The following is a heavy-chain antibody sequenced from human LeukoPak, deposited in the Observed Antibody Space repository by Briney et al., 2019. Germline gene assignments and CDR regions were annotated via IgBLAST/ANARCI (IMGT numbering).Heavy chain of an antibody. V-gene: IGHV3-23*01. CDR2: ISNNGGYT. CDR1: GFTFSSSA. Sequence: GGSLRLSCAASGFTFSSSAMSWVRQAPGKGLEWVSAISNNGGYTYYADSVQGRFTISRDNSKNTLYLQMNSLRAEDTAVYYCAKAREWLPINWFDPWGQGTLVTVSS. CDR3: AKAREWLPINWFDP. D-gene: IGHD5-18*01. J-gene: IGHJ5*02.